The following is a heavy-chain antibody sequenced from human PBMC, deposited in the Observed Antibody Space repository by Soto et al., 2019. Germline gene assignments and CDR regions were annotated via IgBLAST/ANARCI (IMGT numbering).Heavy chain of an antibody. CDR3: ASEFFGTRLHYYGMDV. CDR2: IYYSGST. J-gene: IGHJ6*02. CDR1: GGSVSSGSYY. Sequence: QVQLQESGPGLVKPSETLSLTCTVSGGSVSSGSYYWSWIRQPPGNGLEWIGYIYYSGSTNYNPSLKSRVTRSVDTSKNQFSLKLSSVTAADTAVYYCASEFFGTRLHYYGMDVWGQGTTVTVSS. D-gene: IGHD3-3*01. V-gene: IGHV4-61*01.